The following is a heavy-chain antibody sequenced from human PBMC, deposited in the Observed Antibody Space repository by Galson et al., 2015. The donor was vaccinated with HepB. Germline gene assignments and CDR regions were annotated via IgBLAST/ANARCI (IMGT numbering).Heavy chain of an antibody. Sequence: SLRLSCAASGFTFSSYGMHWVRQAPGKGLEWVAVIWYDGSNKYYADSVKGRFTISRDNSKNTLYLQMNSLRAEDTAVYYCARWSFYGGVVSPYGRDVWGQGTTVTVSS. CDR3: ARWSFYGGVVSPYGRDV. CDR2: IWYDGSNK. CDR1: GFTFSSYG. V-gene: IGHV3-33*01. D-gene: IGHD3-3*01. J-gene: IGHJ6*02.